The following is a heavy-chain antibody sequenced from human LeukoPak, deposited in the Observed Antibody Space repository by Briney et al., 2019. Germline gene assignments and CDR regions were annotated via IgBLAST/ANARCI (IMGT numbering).Heavy chain of an antibody. J-gene: IGHJ5*02. CDR2: INPNSGGT. V-gene: IGHV1-2*06. CDR3: ARRRYGRSPDRFDP. Sequence: ASVKVSCKASGYTFTGYYMHWLRQAPGQGLEWMGRINPNSGGTNYAQKFQGRVTMTRDTSISTAYMELSRLRSDDTAVYYCARRRYGRSPDRFDPWGQGTLVTVSS. D-gene: IGHD5-24*01. CDR1: GYTFTGYY.